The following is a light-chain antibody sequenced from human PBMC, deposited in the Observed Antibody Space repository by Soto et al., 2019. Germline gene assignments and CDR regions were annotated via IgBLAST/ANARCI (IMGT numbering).Light chain of an antibody. CDR1: QSVSSSY. Sequence: MLKQSPGTLSLSPGERATLSCRASQSVSSSYLAWYQQKPGQAPRLLIYGASSRATGIPDRFSGSGSGTDFTLTISRLEPEDFAVYYCQQYGSSPTWTFGQGTKVDIK. J-gene: IGKJ1*01. CDR3: QQYGSSPTWT. V-gene: IGKV3-20*01. CDR2: GAS.